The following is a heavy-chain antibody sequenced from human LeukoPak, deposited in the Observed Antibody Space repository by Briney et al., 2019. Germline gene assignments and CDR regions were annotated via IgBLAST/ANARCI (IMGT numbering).Heavy chain of an antibody. V-gene: IGHV3-30*02. CDR1: GFTFSSYG. D-gene: IGHD1-1*01. CDR2: IRYDGSNK. Sequence: GGSLRLSCAASGFTFSSYGMHRVRQAPGKGLEWVAFIRYDGSNKYYADSVKGRFTISRDNSKNTLYLQMDSLRAEDTAVYYCAKGLERESRLDSWGQGTLVTVSS. CDR3: AKGLERESRLDS. J-gene: IGHJ4*02.